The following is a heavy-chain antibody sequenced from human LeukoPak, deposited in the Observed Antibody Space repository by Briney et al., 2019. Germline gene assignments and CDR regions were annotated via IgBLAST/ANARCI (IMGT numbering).Heavy chain of an antibody. V-gene: IGHV4-34*01. J-gene: IGHJ4*02. CDR2: INHSGST. CDR3: ARQGGDYALLDY. CDR1: GGSFSGYY. Sequence: KPSETLSLTCAVYGGSFSGYYWSWIRQPPGKGLEWIGEINHSGSTNYNPSLKSRVTISVDTSKNQFSPKLSSVTAADTAVYYCARQGGDYALLDYWGQGTLVTVSS. D-gene: IGHD4-17*01.